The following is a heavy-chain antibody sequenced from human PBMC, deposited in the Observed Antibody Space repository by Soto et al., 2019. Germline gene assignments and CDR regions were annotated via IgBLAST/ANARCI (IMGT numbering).Heavy chain of an antibody. CDR2: IYYSGST. CDR3: ARGLGPYYYDSSGYYVDY. V-gene: IGHV4-59*01. Sequence: SETLSLTCTVSGGSISSYYWSWIRQPPGKGLEWIGYIYYSGSTNYNPSLKSRVTISVDTSKNQFSLKLSSVTAADTAVYYCARGLGPYYYDSSGYYVDYWGQGTLVTAPQ. CDR1: GGSISSYY. J-gene: IGHJ4*02. D-gene: IGHD3-22*01.